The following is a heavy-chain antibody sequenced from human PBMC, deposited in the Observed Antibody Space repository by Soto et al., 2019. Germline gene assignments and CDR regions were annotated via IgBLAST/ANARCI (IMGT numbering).Heavy chain of an antibody. CDR1: GFTFSSYA. V-gene: IGHV3-23*01. CDR2: ISVSGGST. D-gene: IGHD7-27*01. J-gene: IGHJ4*02. Sequence: EVQVLESGGGLVQPGGSLRLSCAASGFTFSSYALSWVRQAPGKGLEWVSAISVSGGSTYYAGSVQGRFTISRDNSKNTVYLQMTGLRAEDTAGHYCARGGSNTNCAWDYWGPGTLVTVS. CDR3: ARGGSNTNCAWDY.